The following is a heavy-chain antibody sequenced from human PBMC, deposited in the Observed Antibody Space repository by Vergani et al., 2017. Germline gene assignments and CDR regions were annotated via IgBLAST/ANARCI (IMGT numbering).Heavy chain of an antibody. J-gene: IGHJ4*02. V-gene: IGHV1-69*01. CDR1: GGTFSSYA. CDR2: IIPIFGTA. Sequence: QVQLVQSGAEVKQPGSSVKVSCKASGGTFSSYAISWVRQAPGQGLEWVGGIIPIFGTANYAQKFQGRVTITADESTSTAYMVLSSLRSEDTAVYYCAGDRVVGGSYYVAYFDYWGQGTLVTVSS. D-gene: IGHD1-26*01. CDR3: AGDRVVGGSYYVAYFDY.